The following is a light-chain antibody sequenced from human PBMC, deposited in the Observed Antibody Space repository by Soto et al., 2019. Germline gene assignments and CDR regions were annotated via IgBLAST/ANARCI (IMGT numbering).Light chain of an antibody. V-gene: IGKV3-11*01. J-gene: IGKJ1*01. CDR1: QSVSSY. CDR2: DAV. CDR3: QQYGSSPRT. Sequence: ETVLTQSPATLSLSPGERATLSFSASQSVSSYLAWYQQKPGQAPRLLIYDAVNRATGIPARFSGSGSGTEFTLTIRRLEPEDFAVYYCQQYGSSPRTFGQGTKVDIK.